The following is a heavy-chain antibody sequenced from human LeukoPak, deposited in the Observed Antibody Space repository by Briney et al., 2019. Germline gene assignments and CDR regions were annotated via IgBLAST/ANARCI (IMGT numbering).Heavy chain of an antibody. V-gene: IGHV4-59*12. D-gene: IGHD3-16*02. J-gene: IGHJ4*02. CDR2: IYYSGST. CDR1: GGSISSYY. Sequence: SETLSLTCTVSGGSISSYYWSWIRQPPGKGLEWIGYIYYSGSTNYNPSLKSRVTISVDTSKNQFSLKLSSVTAADTAVYYCARGLTPHKRYYDYVWGSYRQYYFDYWGQGTLVTVSS. CDR3: ARGLTPHKRYYDYVWGSYRQYYFDY.